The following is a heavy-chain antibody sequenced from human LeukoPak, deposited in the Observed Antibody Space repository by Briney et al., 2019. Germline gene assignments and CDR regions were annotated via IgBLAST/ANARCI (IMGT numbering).Heavy chain of an antibody. D-gene: IGHD3-22*01. CDR3: ASSYYYGSSGYAYFDN. CDR2: IYSSGST. Sequence: SETLSLTCAVSGASVSGSNYYWGWIRQPPGKGLEWIGNIYSSGSTDYNPSLKSRVTMSADTSKNQVSLNLRSLTAADTAVYYCASSYYYGSSGYAYFDNWGQGTLVTVAS. J-gene: IGHJ4*02. CDR1: GASVSGSNYY. V-gene: IGHV4-39*07.